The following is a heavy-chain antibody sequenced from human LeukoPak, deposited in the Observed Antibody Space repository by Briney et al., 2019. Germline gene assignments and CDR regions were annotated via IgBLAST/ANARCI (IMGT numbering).Heavy chain of an antibody. J-gene: IGHJ3*02. CDR3: ARDAVPRTRYDRAVAADDAFDI. D-gene: IGHD6-19*01. CDR2: ISYDGSNK. CDR1: GFTFSSYA. V-gene: IGHV3-30-3*01. Sequence: GGSLRLSCAASGFTFSSYAMHWVRQAPGKGLEWVAVISYDGSNKYYADSVKGRFTISRDNSKNTLYLQMNSLRAEDTAVYYCARDAVPRTRYDRAVAADDAFDIWGQGTMVTVSS.